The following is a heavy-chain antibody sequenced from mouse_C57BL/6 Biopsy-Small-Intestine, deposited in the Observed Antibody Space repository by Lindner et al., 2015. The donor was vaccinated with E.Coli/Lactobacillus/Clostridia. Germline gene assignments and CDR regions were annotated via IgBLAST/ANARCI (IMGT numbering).Heavy chain of an antibody. CDR1: GFSLTSYG. Sequence: VQLQESGPVLVAPSQSLSITCTVSGFSLTSYGVHWVRQPPGKGLEWLGVMWAGGSTNYNSALMSRLSINKDNSKSQVFLKMNSLQTDDTAMYYCAKHRAYYGNYHALDYWGQGTSVTVSS. CDR2: MWAGGST. D-gene: IGHD2-10*01. V-gene: IGHV2-9*01. CDR3: AKHRAYYGNYHALDY. J-gene: IGHJ4*01.